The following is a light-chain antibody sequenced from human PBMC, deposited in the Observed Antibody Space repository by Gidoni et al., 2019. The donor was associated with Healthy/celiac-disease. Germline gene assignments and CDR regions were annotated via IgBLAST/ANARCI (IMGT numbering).Light chain of an antibody. J-gene: IGKJ1*01. CDR3: QKYNSAPRT. CDR1: QGISNY. CDR2: AAS. V-gene: IGKV1-27*01. Sequence: DIQMPPSPSSLSASVGDSVTITCRASQGISNYLAWYQQKPGKVPKLLIYAASTLQSGVPSRFSGSGSGTDFTLTISSLQPEDVATYYCQKYNSAPRTFGQGTKVEIK.